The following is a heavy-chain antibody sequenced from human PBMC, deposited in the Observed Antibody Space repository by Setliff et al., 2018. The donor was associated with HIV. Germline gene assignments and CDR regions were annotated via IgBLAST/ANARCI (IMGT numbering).Heavy chain of an antibody. CDR2: FDPEHRKT. J-gene: IGHJ3*02. CDR1: GYTLTELS. CDR3: ARAPELYSGSYDAFDI. Sequence: ASVKVSCKVSGYTLTELSMHWVRQAPGKGLEWMGGFDPEHRKTLYAQKFQGRVTMTQDTSTDTAYMELSSLRSEDTAVYYCARAPELYSGSYDAFDIWGQGTMVTVSS. V-gene: IGHV1-24*01. D-gene: IGHD1-26*01.